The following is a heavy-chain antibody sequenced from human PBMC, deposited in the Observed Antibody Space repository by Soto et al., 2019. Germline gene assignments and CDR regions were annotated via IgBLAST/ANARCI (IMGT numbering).Heavy chain of an antibody. CDR1: GYTFTSYA. J-gene: IGHJ6*02. Sequence: ASVKVSCKASGYTFTSYAMHWVRQAPGQRLEWMGWINAGNGNTKYSQKFQGRVTITRDTSASTAYMELSSLRSEDTAVYYCARDSAYSKGGRGYYYYYYGMDAWGQGTRSPSP. CDR2: INAGNGNT. D-gene: IGHD4-4*01. V-gene: IGHV1-3*01. CDR3: ARDSAYSKGGRGYYYYYYGMDA.